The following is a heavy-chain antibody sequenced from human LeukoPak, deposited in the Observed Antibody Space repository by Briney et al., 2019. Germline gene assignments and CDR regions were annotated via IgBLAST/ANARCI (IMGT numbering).Heavy chain of an antibody. J-gene: IGHJ3*02. Sequence: SETLSLTCTVSGVSISSYYWSWIRQPAGKRLEWIGRIYTSGSTNYNPSLKSRVTMSVDTSKNQFSLKLSSVPAAAPAVYYCARGSNNWNVDPFDIWGQGTRVTVSS. CDR3: ARGSNNWNVDPFDI. D-gene: IGHD1-20*01. V-gene: IGHV4-4*07. CDR2: IYTSGST. CDR1: GVSISSYY.